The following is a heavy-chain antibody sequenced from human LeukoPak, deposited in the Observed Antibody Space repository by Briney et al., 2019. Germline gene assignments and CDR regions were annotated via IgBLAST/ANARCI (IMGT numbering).Heavy chain of an antibody. CDR2: IYYSGST. D-gene: IGHD6-13*01. Sequence: SETLSLTCTVSGDSISSSSYYWGWIRQPPGKGLEWIGCIYYSGSTSYNPSLKSRVTISLDTSKNQFSLKLTSVTAADTAVYYCARKGYSISWYSPWGQGTLVTVSS. CDR1: GDSISSSSYY. J-gene: IGHJ5*02. CDR3: ARKGYSISWYSP. V-gene: IGHV4-39*07.